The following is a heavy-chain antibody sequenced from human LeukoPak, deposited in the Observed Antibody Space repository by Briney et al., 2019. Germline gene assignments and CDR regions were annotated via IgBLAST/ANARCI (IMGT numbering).Heavy chain of an antibody. CDR3: ATVVRVRFLEWLLSN. J-gene: IGHJ4*02. Sequence: ASVKVSCKASGYTFTGYYMHWVRQAPGQGLEWMGWINPNSGGTNYAQKFQGRVTMTEDTSTDTAYMELSSLRSEDTAVYYCATVVRVRFLEWLLSNWGQGTLLIVSS. CDR1: GYTFTGYY. CDR2: INPNSGGT. D-gene: IGHD3-3*01. V-gene: IGHV1-2*02.